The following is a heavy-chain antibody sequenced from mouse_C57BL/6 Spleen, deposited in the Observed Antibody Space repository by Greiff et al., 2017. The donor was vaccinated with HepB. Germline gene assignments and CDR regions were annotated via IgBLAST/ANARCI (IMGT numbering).Heavy chain of an antibody. CDR2: IWSGGST. J-gene: IGHJ4*01. CDR3: ARKGGLYYGSSIYAMDY. V-gene: IGHV2-2*01. CDR1: GFSLTSYG. D-gene: IGHD1-1*01. Sequence: VKLMESGPGLVQPSQSLSITCTVSGFSLTSYGVHWVRQSPGKGLEWLGVIWSGGSTDYNAAFISRLSISKDNSKSQVFFKMNSLQADDTAIYYCARKGGLYYGSSIYAMDYWGQGTSVTVSS.